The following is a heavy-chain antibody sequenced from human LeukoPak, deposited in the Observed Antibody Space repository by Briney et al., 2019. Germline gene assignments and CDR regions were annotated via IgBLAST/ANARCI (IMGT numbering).Heavy chain of an antibody. CDR1: GFTFSDYY. CDR3: ASRYCTSTNCYAFDI. J-gene: IGHJ3*02. V-gene: IGHV3-11*06. D-gene: IGHD2-2*01. CDR2: ISSSSSYT. Sequence: SGGSLRLSCAASGFTFSDYYMSWIRQAPGKGLEWVSYISSSSSYTNYADSVKGRFTISRDNAKNSLYLQMNSLRAEDTAVYYCASRYCTSTNCYAFDIWGQGTMVTVSS.